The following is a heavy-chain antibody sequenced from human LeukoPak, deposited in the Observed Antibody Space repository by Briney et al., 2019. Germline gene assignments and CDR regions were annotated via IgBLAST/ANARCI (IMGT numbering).Heavy chain of an antibody. CDR2: IYHSGRT. D-gene: IGHD4-11*01. CDR3: ATDYSFPVI. J-gene: IGHJ3*02. CDR1: GGSISSSNW. Sequence: SETQSLTCAVSGGSISSSNWWSWVRQPPGNGLERIGEIYHSGRTHYNPSRKSRVTISVDKSKSLFSLKLSSVTAAETAVCYCATDYSFPVIWGQGTMVTVSS. V-gene: IGHV4-4*02.